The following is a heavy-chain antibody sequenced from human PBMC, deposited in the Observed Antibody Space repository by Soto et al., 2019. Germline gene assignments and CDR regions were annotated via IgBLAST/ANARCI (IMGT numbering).Heavy chain of an antibody. CDR3: ARGEIGNCSGGSCRPDY. V-gene: IGHV1-2*04. CDR2: INPNSGGT. CDR1: GYTFTGYY. J-gene: IGHJ4*02. Sequence: ASVKVSCKASGYTFTGYYMHWVRQAPGQGLEWMGWINPNSGGTNYAQKFQGWVTMTRDTSISTAYMELSRLRSDDTAVYYCARGEIGNCSGGSCRPDYWGQGTLVTVSS. D-gene: IGHD2-15*01.